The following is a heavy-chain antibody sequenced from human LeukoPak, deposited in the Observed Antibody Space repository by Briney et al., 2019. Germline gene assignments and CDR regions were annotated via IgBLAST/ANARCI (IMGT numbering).Heavy chain of an antibody. D-gene: IGHD3-10*01. J-gene: IGHJ3*02. Sequence: PGGPLRLSCAASGFTFTTYWMNWVRQLSGKGLEWVANINQDGTEKYYVDSAKGRFTISRDNAKNSLDLQMNSLRVEDTGIYYCVKVAKYYYGSGSRQGEAFDIWGQGTMVTVSS. CDR1: GFTFTTYW. CDR2: INQDGTEK. V-gene: IGHV3-7*01. CDR3: VKVAKYYYGSGSRQGEAFDI.